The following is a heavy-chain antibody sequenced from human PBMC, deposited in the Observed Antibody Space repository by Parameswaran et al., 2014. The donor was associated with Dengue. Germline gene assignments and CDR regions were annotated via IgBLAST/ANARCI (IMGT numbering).Heavy chain of an antibody. V-gene: IGHV3-11*01. CDR2: ISSSGSTI. D-gene: IGHD6-13*01. Sequence: VRQAPGKGLEWVSYISSSGSTIYYADSVKGRFTISRDNAKNSLYLQMNSLRAEDTAVYYCARIAAGDWYFDLWGRGTLVTVS. J-gene: IGHJ2*01. CDR3: ARIAAGDWYFDL.